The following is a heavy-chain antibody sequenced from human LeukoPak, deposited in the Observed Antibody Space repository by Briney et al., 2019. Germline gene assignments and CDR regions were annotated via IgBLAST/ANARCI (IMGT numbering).Heavy chain of an antibody. CDR2: ISAYNGNT. CDR3: AGRDDYGGNWFDP. V-gene: IGHV1-18*01. Sequence: ASVKVSCKASGYIFTSYGISWVRQAPGQRLEWMGWISAYNGNTNYAQKLQGRVTMTTDTSTSTAYMEMRSLRSDGTAVYYRAGRDDYGGNWFDPWGQGTLVTVSS. J-gene: IGHJ5*02. D-gene: IGHD4-23*01. CDR1: GYIFTSYG.